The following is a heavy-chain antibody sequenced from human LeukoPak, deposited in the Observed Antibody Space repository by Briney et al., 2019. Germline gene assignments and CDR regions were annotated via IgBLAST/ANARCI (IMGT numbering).Heavy chain of an antibody. D-gene: IGHD2-2*01. V-gene: IGHV1-18*01. J-gene: IGHJ4*02. CDR2: ISAYNGNT. Sequence: ASVKVSCKASGYTFTSYGISWVRQAPGQGLEWMGWISAYNGNTNYAQKLQGRVTMTTDTSTSTAYMELRSLRSDDTAVYYCARVSRRSGVWYFDYWGQGTLVTVSS. CDR1: GYTFTSYG. CDR3: ARVSRRSGVWYFDY.